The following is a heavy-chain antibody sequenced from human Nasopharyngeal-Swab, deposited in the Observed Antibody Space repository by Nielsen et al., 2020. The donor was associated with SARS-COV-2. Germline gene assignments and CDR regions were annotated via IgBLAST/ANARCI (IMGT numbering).Heavy chain of an antibody. CDR2: IRSKAHNYAA. J-gene: IGHJ4*02. D-gene: IGHD5-12*01. CDR3: VRQTGYHFDS. CDR1: GFPFSGSA. V-gene: IGHV3-73*01. Sequence: LSFTCAASGFPFSGSAMHWVRQASGKGLEWVGRIRSKAHNYAAVYAASVEGRFTISRDDSKKTAFLQMDSLKSEDTAVYFCVRQTGYHFDSWGQGTLVTVSS.